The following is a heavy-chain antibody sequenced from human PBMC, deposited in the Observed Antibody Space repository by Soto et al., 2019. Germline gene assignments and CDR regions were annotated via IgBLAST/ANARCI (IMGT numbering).Heavy chain of an antibody. V-gene: IGHV3-74*01. CDR2: IDHDGPT. J-gene: IGHJ4*02. CDR1: GFTFSNYW. Sequence: EVQLVESGGGLVQPGGSLRLSCAGSGFTFSNYWMHWVRQAPGKGLEWVSRIDHDGPTDYADSVRCRFTISRDNAENTLYLQMNSLRPEETAVYYCVRDSHGDYWGQGTLVTVSS. CDR3: VRDSHGDY.